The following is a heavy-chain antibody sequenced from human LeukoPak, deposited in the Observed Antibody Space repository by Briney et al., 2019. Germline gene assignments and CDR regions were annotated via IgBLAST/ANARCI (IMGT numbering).Heavy chain of an antibody. CDR2: IYHSGST. V-gene: IGHV4-4*02. Sequence: SETLSLTCAVSGGSISSSNWWSWVRQPPGKGLEWIGEIYHSGSTNYNPSLKSRVTKSVDKSKNQFSLKLSSVTAADTAVYYCARILRLVIDYWGQGTLVTVSS. D-gene: IGHD6-19*01. CDR1: GGSISSSNW. J-gene: IGHJ4*02. CDR3: ARILRLVIDY.